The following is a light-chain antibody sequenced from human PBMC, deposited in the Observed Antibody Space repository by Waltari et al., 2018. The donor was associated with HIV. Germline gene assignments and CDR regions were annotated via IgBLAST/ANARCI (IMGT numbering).Light chain of an antibody. CDR3: STWDNSLSHWV. CDR1: ISNLGGNF. Sequence: QSVVTQPPSASGTPGQTISISCSGAISNLGGNFVYWYQQRPGTAPRLLLYRNDQRPSGVPDRFSGSKSATSASLAISGLRSEDEADYHCSTWDNSLSHWVFGGGTKVTVL. V-gene: IGLV1-47*01. CDR2: RND. J-gene: IGLJ3*02.